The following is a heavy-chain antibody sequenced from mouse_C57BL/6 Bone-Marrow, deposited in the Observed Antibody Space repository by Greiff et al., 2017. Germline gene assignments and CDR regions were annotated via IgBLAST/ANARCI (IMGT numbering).Heavy chain of an antibody. J-gene: IGHJ2*01. Sequence: VKLQESGAELARPGASVKLSCKASGYTFTSYGISWVKQRTGQGLEWIGEIYPRSGNTYYNEKFKGKATLTADKSSSTAYMELRSLTSEDSAVYFCARPFITTVVDYWRQGTTLTVSS. CDR3: ARPFITTVVDY. CDR1: GYTFTSYG. D-gene: IGHD1-1*01. V-gene: IGHV1-81*01. CDR2: IYPRSGNT.